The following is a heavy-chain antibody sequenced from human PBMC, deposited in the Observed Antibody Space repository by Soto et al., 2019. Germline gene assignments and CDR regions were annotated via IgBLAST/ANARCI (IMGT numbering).Heavy chain of an antibody. D-gene: IGHD5-12*01. CDR1: GGSISNSY. CDR2: IYYSGST. J-gene: IGHJ3*02. V-gene: IGHV4-59*01. CDR3: ARNRLATIGAFDI. Sequence: QVQLQESDPGLVKPSETLSLTCTVSGGSISNSYWSWIRQPPGKGLEWIGYIYYSGSTNYNPSLRSRVTMSVDTSKNQFSLKLTSVTAADTAVYYCARNRLATIGAFDIWGQGTMVTVSS.